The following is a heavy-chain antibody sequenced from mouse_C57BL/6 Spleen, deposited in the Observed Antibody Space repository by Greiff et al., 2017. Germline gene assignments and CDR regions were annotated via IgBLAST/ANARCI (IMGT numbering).Heavy chain of an antibody. CDR2: ISNGGGST. Sequence: EVKLVESGGGLVQPGGSLKLSCAASGFTFSDYYMYWVRQTPEKRLEWVAYISNGGGSTYYPDTVKGRFTISRDNAKNTLYLQMSRLKSEDTAMYYCARLDDYYYAMDYWGQGTSVTVSS. D-gene: IGHD2-4*01. CDR3: ARLDDYYYAMDY. V-gene: IGHV5-12*01. J-gene: IGHJ4*01. CDR1: GFTFSDYY.